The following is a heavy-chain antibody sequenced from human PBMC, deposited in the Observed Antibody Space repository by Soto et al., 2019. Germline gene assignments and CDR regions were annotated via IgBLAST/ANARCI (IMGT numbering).Heavy chain of an antibody. CDR2: IYHSGST. D-gene: IGHD3-22*01. J-gene: IGHJ3*02. V-gene: IGHV4-30-2*01. CDR3: ARSGMYYYDSSGYYSDAFDI. Sequence: QLQLQESGSGLVKPSQTLSLTCAVSGGSISSGGYSWSWIRQPPGKGLEWIGYIYHSGSTYYNPSLKSRVTISVDRAKNQFSLKLSSVTAADTAVYYCARSGMYYYDSSGYYSDAFDIWGQGTMVTVSS. CDR1: GGSISSGGYS.